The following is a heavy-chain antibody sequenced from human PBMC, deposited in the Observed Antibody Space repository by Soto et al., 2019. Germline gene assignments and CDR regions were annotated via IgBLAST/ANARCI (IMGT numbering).Heavy chain of an antibody. CDR3: ARDMGRGSSSSAWVSRYDY. Sequence: QVQLVESEGGLVKPGGSLRLSCAAPGFTFSDYYMSWIRQAPGKGQEWVSYISSSGSTIYYADSVKGRFTISRDNAKNSLYLQMNSLRAEDTAVYYCARDMGRGSSSSAWVSRYDYWGQGTLVTVSS. D-gene: IGHD6-6*01. J-gene: IGHJ4*02. CDR2: ISSSGSTI. CDR1: GFTFSDYY. V-gene: IGHV3-11*01.